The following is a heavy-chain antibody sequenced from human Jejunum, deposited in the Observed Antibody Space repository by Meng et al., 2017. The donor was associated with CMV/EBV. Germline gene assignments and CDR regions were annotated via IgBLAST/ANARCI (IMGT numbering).Heavy chain of an antibody. V-gene: IGHV3-72*01. Sequence: VQVEDSGGGLVPPGGCLRLSCAVSGFTFSDHYMDWVRTAPEKGLEWVGRSRNKANSYTTEYAESVKGRFTISRDDSKNSLYLQMISLKIEDKAVYFCARSPTGFPPFDYWGQGTLVTVSS. D-gene: IGHD1-14*01. CDR3: ARSPTGFPPFDY. J-gene: IGHJ4*02. CDR2: SRNKANSYTT. CDR1: GFTFSDHY.